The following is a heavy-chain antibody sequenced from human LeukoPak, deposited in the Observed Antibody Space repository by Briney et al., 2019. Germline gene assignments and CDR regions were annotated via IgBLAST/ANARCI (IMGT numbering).Heavy chain of an antibody. D-gene: IGHD3-22*01. CDR3: ARRRRYYYDSSGYNNWFGP. CDR2: IYYSGST. CDR1: GGSISSYY. Sequence: SETLSLTCTVSGGSISSYYWSWIRQPPGKGLEWIGYIYYSGSTNYKSSLKSRVTISVDTSKNQFSLKLSSVTAADTAVYYCARRRRYYYDSSGYNNWFGPWGQGTLVTVSS. J-gene: IGHJ5*02. V-gene: IGHV4-59*01.